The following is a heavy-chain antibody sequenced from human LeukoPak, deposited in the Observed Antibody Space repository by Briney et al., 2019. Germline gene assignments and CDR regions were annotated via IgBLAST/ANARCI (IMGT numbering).Heavy chain of an antibody. J-gene: IGHJ4*02. V-gene: IGHV3-66*02. CDR2: IYSGGST. CDR1: GFTVSSNY. Sequence: GGSLRLSCAASGFTVSSNYMSWVRQAPGKGLEWVSVIYSGGSTYYADSVKGRFTISRDNSKNTLYLQMNSLRAEDMAVYYCARNYDFWSGYLQAFDYWGQGTLVTVSS. CDR3: ARNYDFWSGYLQAFDY. D-gene: IGHD3-3*01.